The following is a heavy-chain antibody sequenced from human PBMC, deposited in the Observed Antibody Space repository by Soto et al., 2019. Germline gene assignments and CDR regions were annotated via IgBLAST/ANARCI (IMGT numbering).Heavy chain of an antibody. CDR2: INAGNGNT. CDR1: GYTFTSYA. J-gene: IGHJ4*02. CDR3: ARGAARQAYFDY. V-gene: IGHV1-3*01. Sequence: ASVKVSCKESGYTFTSYARHWVRQAPGQRLEWMGWINAGNGNTKYSQKFQGRVTITRDTSASTAYMELSSLRSEDTAVYYCARGAARQAYFDYWGQGTLVTVSS. D-gene: IGHD6-6*01.